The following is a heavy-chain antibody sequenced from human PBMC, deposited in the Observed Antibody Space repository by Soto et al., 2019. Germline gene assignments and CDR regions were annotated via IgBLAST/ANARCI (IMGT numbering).Heavy chain of an antibody. Sequence: SETLSLTCAVSSDSFSTSNWWSWVRQTPGKGLEWIGEIYPSGSTNYNPSLKTRVTMSVDKSKNQFSLKLTSVTAADTAVYYCARDGSAVAGTGDLEYWGQGTRVTVSS. V-gene: IGHV4-4*02. CDR2: IYPSGST. D-gene: IGHD6-19*01. CDR3: ARDGSAVAGTGDLEY. J-gene: IGHJ4*02. CDR1: SDSFSTSNW.